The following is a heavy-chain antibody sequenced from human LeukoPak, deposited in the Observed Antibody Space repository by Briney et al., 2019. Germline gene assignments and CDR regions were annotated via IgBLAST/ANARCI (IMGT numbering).Heavy chain of an antibody. CDR2: ISGSGGST. Sequence: GGSLRLSCAASGFTFSSYAMSWVRQAPGKELEWVSAISGSGGSTYYADSVKGRFTISRDNSKNTLYLQMNSLRAEDTAVYYCAKAHSGYETYYFDYWGQGTLVTVSS. D-gene: IGHD5-12*01. CDR1: GFTFSSYA. J-gene: IGHJ4*02. V-gene: IGHV3-23*01. CDR3: AKAHSGYETYYFDY.